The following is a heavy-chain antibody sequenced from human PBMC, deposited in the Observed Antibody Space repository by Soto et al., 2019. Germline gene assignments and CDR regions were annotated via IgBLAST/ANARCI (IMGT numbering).Heavy chain of an antibody. J-gene: IGHJ4*02. Sequence: QVQLVQSGAEVKKPGASVKVSCKASGYTFTTYAMHWVRQAPGQTLEWMGWISAGNGNPKYSQKFQGRITITTDTSASTAYMELSSLRSEDTAVYYCARVVLGSGTYYNAFDYWGQGTLVTVSS. CDR3: ARVVLGSGTYYNAFDY. V-gene: IGHV1-3*01. D-gene: IGHD3-10*01. CDR2: ISAGNGNP. CDR1: GYTFTTYA.